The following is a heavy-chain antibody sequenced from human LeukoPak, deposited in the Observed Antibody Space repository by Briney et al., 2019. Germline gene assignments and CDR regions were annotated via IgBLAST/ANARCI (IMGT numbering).Heavy chain of an antibody. Sequence: GGSLRLSCAASGFTFSSYWMSWVRQAPGKGLEWVANIKQDESEKYYVDSVKGRFTISRDNAKNSLSLYLQMNSLRAEDTAVYYCARDRRRIAAAGTEVEDAFDIWGQGTMVTVSS. V-gene: IGHV3-7*01. CDR2: IKQDESEK. J-gene: IGHJ3*02. CDR1: GFTFSSYW. D-gene: IGHD6-13*01. CDR3: ARDRRRIAAAGTEVEDAFDI.